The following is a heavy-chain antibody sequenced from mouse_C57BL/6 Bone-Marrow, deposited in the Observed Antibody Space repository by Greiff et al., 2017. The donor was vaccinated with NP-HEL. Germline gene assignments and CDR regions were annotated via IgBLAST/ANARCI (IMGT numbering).Heavy chain of an antibody. CDR1: GFTFSSYG. V-gene: IGHV5-6*01. Sequence: EVMLVESGGDLVKPGGSLKLSCAASGFTFSSYGMSWVRQTPDKRLEWVATISSGGSYTYYPDSVKGRFTISRDNAKNTLYLQMSSLKYEDTAMYYCARFTTVVRAMDYWGQGTSVTVSA. CDR2: ISSGGSYT. D-gene: IGHD1-1*01. J-gene: IGHJ4*01. CDR3: ARFTTVVRAMDY.